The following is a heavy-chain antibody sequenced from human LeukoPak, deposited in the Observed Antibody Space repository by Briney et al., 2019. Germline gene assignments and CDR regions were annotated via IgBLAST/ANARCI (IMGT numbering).Heavy chain of an antibody. J-gene: IGHJ4*02. CDR1: GYSISSGYY. CDR2: IYHSGST. CDR3: ARDRGLRSFDY. V-gene: IGHV4-38-2*02. Sequence: PSETLSLTCAVSGYSISSGYYWGWIRQPPGKGLEWIGSIYHSGSTYYNPSLKSRVTISVDTSKNQFSLKLSSVTAADTAVYYCARDRGLRSFDYWGQGTLVTVSS. D-gene: IGHD5-12*01.